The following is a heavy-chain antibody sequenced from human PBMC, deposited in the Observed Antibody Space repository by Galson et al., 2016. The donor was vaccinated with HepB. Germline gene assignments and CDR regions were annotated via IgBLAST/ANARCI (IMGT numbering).Heavy chain of an antibody. CDR2: ISYDGSKK. V-gene: IGHV3-30*18. Sequence: SLRLSCAASGFTFSSYGMHWVRQAPGEGLEWVAFISYDGSKKYYADSVKGRFTISRDNSKNTLYLQMNSLRAEDTAVFYCSKDNSIAVAVSWFDPWGQGTLVTVSS. CDR1: GFTFSSYG. CDR3: SKDNSIAVAVSWFDP. D-gene: IGHD6-13*01. J-gene: IGHJ5*02.